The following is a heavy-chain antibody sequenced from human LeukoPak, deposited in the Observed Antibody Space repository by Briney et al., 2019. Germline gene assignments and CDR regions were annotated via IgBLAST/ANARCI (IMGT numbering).Heavy chain of an antibody. CDR1: GGSISNYY. J-gene: IGHJ4*01. CDR3: ARAGPGYSYGYTPFSFDS. V-gene: IGHV4-59*01. D-gene: IGHD5-18*01. CDR2: ISYTGST. Sequence: SETLSLTCTVSGGSISNYYWGWIRQPPGKGLEWIGYISYTGSTKYNSSLESRVTISVDTSKNMFSLKVASVTAADTAVYYCARAGPGYSYGYTPFSFDSWGQGTLVTVSS.